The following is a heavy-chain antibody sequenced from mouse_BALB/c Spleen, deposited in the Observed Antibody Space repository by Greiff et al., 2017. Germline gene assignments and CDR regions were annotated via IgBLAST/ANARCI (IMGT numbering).Heavy chain of an antibody. V-gene: IGHV14-3*02. D-gene: IGHD1-1*01. CDR1: GFNIKDTY. J-gene: IGHJ2*01. CDR2: IDPANGNT. Sequence: VQLKQSGAELVKPGASVKLSCTASGFNIKDTYMHWVKQRPEQGLEWIGRIDPANGNTKYDPKFQGKATITADTSSNTAYLQLSSLTSEDTAVYYCARGSSSYVGFDYWGQGTTLTVSS. CDR3: ARGSSSYVGFDY.